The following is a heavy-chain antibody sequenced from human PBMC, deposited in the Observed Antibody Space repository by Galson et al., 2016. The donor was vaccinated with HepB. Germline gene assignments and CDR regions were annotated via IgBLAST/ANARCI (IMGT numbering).Heavy chain of an antibody. Sequence: SETLSLTCDVYGGSFSDYFWSWIRQPPGEGLEWIGEINHSGTASYNPSLKSRLTISVDTSKNQVSLKLSSVTAADTAIYYCARVNVKILTGYYVAYTYYGMDAWGQGTTVTVSS. V-gene: IGHV4-34*01. J-gene: IGHJ6*02. D-gene: IGHD3-9*01. CDR1: GGSFSDYF. CDR3: ARVNVKILTGYYVAYTYYGMDA. CDR2: INHSGTA.